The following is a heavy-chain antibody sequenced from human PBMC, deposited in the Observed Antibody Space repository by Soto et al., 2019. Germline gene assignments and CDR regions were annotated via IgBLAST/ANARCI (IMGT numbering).Heavy chain of an antibody. D-gene: IGHD3-10*01. J-gene: IGHJ5*02. V-gene: IGHV4-4*02. CDR2: IYHSGST. Sequence: PSETLSLTCAVSGGSISSSNWWSWVRQPPGKGLEWIGEIYHSGSTNYNPYLKSRVTISLDKSKNQFSLKLSSLTAVDTAVYYFSRAWGGLELATPNWFDPWGQGTLVTVSS. CDR1: GGSISSSNW. CDR3: SRAWGGLELATPNWFDP.